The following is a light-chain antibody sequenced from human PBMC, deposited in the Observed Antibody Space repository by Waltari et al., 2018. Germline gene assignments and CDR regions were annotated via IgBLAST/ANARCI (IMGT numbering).Light chain of an antibody. CDR3: SSHTSTVPHV. Sequence: QSALTQSASVSGSPGQSITISCTGTSNDVGGYGYVSWYQQYPGRAPKLIIYEVSYRPSGISTRCSGSKSGNTASLTISGLQADDEADYYCSSHTSTVPHVFGTGTRVTV. J-gene: IGLJ1*01. V-gene: IGLV2-14*01. CDR1: SNDVGGYGY. CDR2: EVS.